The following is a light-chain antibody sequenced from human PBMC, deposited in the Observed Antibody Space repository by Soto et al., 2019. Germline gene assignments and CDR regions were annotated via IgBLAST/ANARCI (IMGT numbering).Light chain of an antibody. CDR1: QSTSSW. V-gene: IGKV1-5*03. J-gene: IGKJ1*01. CDR3: QQYNSFPT. Sequence: DIPMTQSPSTLSASVGDRVTITCRASQSTSSWLAWYQQKPGKAPKLLIYKASSLESGVPSRFSGSGTGTEFTLTISSLQPDDFATYYCQQYNSFPTFGQGTKVEIK. CDR2: KAS.